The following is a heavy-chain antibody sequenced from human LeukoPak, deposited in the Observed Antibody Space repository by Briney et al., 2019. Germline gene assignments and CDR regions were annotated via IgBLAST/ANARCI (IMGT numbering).Heavy chain of an antibody. CDR1: GDSFTSVTDY. Sequence: SETLSLTCTVSGDSFTSVTDYWAWIRQPPGKGLEWIASGDYSGGTYYNPSLESRVAISADMSKNQISLKLTSVTGADTAVYYCARVVKGCSSTSCRTNWFDPWGQGTLVTVSS. V-gene: IGHV4-39*07. CDR3: ARVVKGCSSTSCRTNWFDP. D-gene: IGHD2-2*01. J-gene: IGHJ5*02. CDR2: GDYSGGT.